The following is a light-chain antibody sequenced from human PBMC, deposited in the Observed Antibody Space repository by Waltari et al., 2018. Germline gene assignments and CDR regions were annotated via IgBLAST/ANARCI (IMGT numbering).Light chain of an antibody. J-gene: IGLJ3*02. CDR2: KIN. Sequence: QTVVTRAPSLAVAPGGTVTLTCSLSSRSVSSTSYPSWYQQNPGQAPRTLVYKINNRPSGVPDRFSGSMLGNKAALTITGAQAEDESDYYCVLYMGSGIWVFGGGTKLTVL. CDR1: SRSVSSTSY. CDR3: VLYMGSGIWV. V-gene: IGLV8-61*01.